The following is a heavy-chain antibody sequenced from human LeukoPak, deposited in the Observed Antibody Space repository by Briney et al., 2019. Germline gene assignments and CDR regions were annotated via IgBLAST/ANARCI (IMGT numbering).Heavy chain of an antibody. V-gene: IGHV3-7*03. CDR3: ARGCSGDWSL. J-gene: IGHJ4*02. D-gene: IGHD2-21*02. CDR2: INSDGSEG. CDR1: GFTFSGFW. Sequence: GGSLRLSCAVSGFTFSGFWMSWSRQAPGKGLEWVASINSDGSEGYYADVVKGRFTISRDNAKNSLYLQINSLRAEDTAVYYCARGCSGDWSLGGQGTQVTVSS.